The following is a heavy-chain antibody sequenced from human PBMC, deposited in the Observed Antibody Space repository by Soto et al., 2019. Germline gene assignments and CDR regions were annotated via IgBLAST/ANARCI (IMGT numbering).Heavy chain of an antibody. J-gene: IGHJ3*02. V-gene: IGHV4-31*03. CDR1: GGSISSGGYY. Sequence: SETLSLTCTVSGGSISSGGYYWSWIRQHPGKGLEWIGYIYYSGSTYYNPSLKSRVTISVDTSKNQFSLKLSSVTAADTAVYYCARDIGDYIWGSYRHDAFDIWGQGTMVTVS. CDR3: ARDIGDYIWGSYRHDAFDI. D-gene: IGHD3-16*02. CDR2: IYYSGST.